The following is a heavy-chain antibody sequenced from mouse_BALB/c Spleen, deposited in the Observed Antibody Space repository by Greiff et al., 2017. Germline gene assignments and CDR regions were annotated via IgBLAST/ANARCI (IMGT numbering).Heavy chain of an antibody. CDR2: INPSTGYT. J-gene: IGHJ4*01. CDR3: ARNYRYDEGFDYAMDD. V-gene: IGHV1-7*01. CDR1: GYTFTSYW. Sequence: VQLQESGAELAKPGASVKMSCKASGYTFTSYWMHWVKQRPGQGLEWIGYINPSTGYTEYNQKFKDKATLTADKSSSTAYMQLSSLTSEDSAVYYCARNYRYDEGFDYAMDDWGQGTSVTVSS. D-gene: IGHD2-14*01.